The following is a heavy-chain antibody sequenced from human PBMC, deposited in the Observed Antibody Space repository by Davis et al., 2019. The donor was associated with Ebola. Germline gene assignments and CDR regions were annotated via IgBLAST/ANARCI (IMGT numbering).Heavy chain of an antibody. CDR1: GFTSNSYA. D-gene: IGHD3-22*01. Sequence: GESLKISCAASGFTSNSYAINWVRQAPGKGLEWVSSISGTGFTTHYADSVKGRFTISRDNSKNTVDLQMDRLRVDDTAVYYCAREGHTSGYCGCFDDWGRGTLVTVSS. CDR3: AREGHTSGYCGCFDD. J-gene: IGHJ4*02. V-gene: IGHV3-23*01. CDR2: ISGTGFTT.